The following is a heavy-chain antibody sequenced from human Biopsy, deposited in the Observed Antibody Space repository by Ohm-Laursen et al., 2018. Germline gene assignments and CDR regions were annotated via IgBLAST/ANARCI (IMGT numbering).Heavy chain of an antibody. CDR1: GGSISSSY. D-gene: IGHD3-16*01. CDR3: AKQWSYYESFTQHYRGDFDY. Sequence: SETLSLTCSVSGGSISSSYWSWIRKPPGKGLEWIGYISYSGSTSYNPSLKSRVTISADTSKNQLSLTLSSLPAADTAVYFCAKQWSYYESFTQHYRGDFDYWGQGTLVIVSS. J-gene: IGHJ4*02. CDR2: ISYSGST. V-gene: IGHV4-59*08.